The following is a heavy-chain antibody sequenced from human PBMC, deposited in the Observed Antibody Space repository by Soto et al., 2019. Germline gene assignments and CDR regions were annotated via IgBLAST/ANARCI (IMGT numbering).Heavy chain of an antibody. CDR1: GFTVSSNY. J-gene: IGHJ6*03. V-gene: IGHV3-66*01. CDR2: IYSGGST. CDR3: ARERSLHHYDFWSQYYYYYMNV. Sequence: GGSLRLSCAASGFTVSSNYMSWVRQAPGKGLEWVSVIYSGGSTYYADSVKGRFTISRDNSKNTLYLQMNSLRAEDTAVYYCARERSLHHYDFWSQYYYYYMNVWGKGTTVTVSS. D-gene: IGHD3-3*01.